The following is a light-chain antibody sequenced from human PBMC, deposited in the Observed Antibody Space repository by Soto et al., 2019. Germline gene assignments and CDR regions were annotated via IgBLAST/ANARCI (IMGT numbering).Light chain of an antibody. Sequence: DIQMTQSPSSLPASIGDKVTITCRASQAISTYLNWYQQKPGKAPKLLIYAASNLENGVPSRFSGSGSGTDFTLTISSLQPEDSATFYCQQSYKIPFTFGQGTKLEIK. CDR3: QQSYKIPFT. J-gene: IGKJ2*01. V-gene: IGKV1-39*01. CDR2: AAS. CDR1: QAISTY.